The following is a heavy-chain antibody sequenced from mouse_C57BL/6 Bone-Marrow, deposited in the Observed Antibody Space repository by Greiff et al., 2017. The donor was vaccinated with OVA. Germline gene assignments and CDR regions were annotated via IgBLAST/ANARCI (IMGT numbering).Heavy chain of an antibody. V-gene: IGHV1-81*01. CDR1: GYTFTSYG. J-gene: IGHJ4*01. CDR2: IYPRSGNT. CDR3: ARNYSSGYGGYAMDY. Sequence: QVQLQQSGAELVRPGASVKLSCKASGYTFTSYGISWVKQRTGQGLEWIGEIYPRSGNTYYNEKFKGKATLTADKSSSTAYMELRSLTSEDSAVYYCARNYSSGYGGYAMDYWGQGTSVTVSS. D-gene: IGHD1-1*01.